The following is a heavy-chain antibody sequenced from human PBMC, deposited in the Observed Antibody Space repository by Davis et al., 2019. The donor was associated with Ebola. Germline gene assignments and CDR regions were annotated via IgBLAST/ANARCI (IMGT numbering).Heavy chain of an antibody. CDR3: ARHPTFDGALDF. Sequence: MPSETLSLTCTVSGGSISSSSYYWGWIRQPPGKGLEWIGNIYYSGSTYYNPSLMSRVTISVDTSKNQFSLKLTSVTAADTAVYYCARHPTFDGALDFCRQGTLVTVSS. D-gene: IGHD2/OR15-2a*01. CDR2: IYYSGST. CDR1: GGSISSSSYY. J-gene: IGHJ4*02. V-gene: IGHV4-39*01.